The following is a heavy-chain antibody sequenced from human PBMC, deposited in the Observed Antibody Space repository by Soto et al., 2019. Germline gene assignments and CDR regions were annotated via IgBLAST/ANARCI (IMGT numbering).Heavy chain of an antibody. CDR2: IYYSGST. J-gene: IGHJ4*02. CDR3: ATETQRGWGAY. Sequence: SEALALSCTVSGGSISSGGYYWSWIRQHPGKGLEWIGYIYYSGSTYYNPSLKSRVTISVDTSKNQFSLKLIAVTAADTTAYYSATETQRGWGAYWGQARLVTV. CDR1: GGSISSGGYY. V-gene: IGHV4-31*03. D-gene: IGHD3-16*01.